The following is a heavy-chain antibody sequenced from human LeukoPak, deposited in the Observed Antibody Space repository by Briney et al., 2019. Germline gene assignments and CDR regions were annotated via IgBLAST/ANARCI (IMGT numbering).Heavy chain of an antibody. CDR2: IYYRGST. V-gene: IGHV4-59*12. Sequence: PSETLSLTCTVSGGSISSYYWSWIRHPRGKGREWIGYIYYRGSTNYNPPLKRRVTISVDTSKNQFSLKLSSVTAADTAVYYCARRYYYYYYMDVWGKGTTVTVSS. J-gene: IGHJ6*03. CDR1: GGSISSYY. CDR3: ARRYYYYYYMDV.